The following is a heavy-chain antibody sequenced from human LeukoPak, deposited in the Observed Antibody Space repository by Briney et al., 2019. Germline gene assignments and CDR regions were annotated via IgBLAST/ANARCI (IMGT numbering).Heavy chain of an antibody. CDR3: ASSIVATIGGFDY. CDR1: GGTFSSYA. J-gene: IGHJ4*02. Sequence: SVKVSCKASGGTFSSYAISWVRQAPGQGLEWMGGIIPIFGTANYAQKFQGRVTITADKSTSTAYMELSSLRSEDTAVYYCASSIVATIGGFDYWGQGTLVTVSS. D-gene: IGHD5-12*01. V-gene: IGHV1-69*06. CDR2: IIPIFGTA.